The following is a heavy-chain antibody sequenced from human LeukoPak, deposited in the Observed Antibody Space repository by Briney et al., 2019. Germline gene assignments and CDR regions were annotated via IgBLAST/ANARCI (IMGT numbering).Heavy chain of an antibody. V-gene: IGHV3-11*04. CDR3: ARDEPYYDILTGYLGEY. CDR2: ISGSGGST. CDR1: GFIFSDYY. Sequence: GGALRLSCKASGFIFSDYYMSWVRQAPGKGLEWVSAISGSGGSTYYADSVKGRFTISRDNAKNSLYLQMNSLRAEDTAVYYCARDEPYYDILTGYLGEYWGQGTLVTVSS. D-gene: IGHD3-9*01. J-gene: IGHJ4*02.